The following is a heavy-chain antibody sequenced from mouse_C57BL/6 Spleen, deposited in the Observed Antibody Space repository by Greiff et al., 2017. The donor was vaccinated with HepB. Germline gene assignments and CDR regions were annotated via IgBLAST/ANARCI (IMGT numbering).Heavy chain of an antibody. CDR1: GYTFTDYN. J-gene: IGHJ4*01. V-gene: IGHV1-18*01. D-gene: IGHD2-4*01. CDR3: ARGNYDYDVGYYAMDY. CDR2: INPNNGGT. Sequence: VQLQQSGPELVKPGASVKIPCKASGYTFTDYNMDWVKQSHGKSLEWIGDINPNNGGTIYNQKFKGKATLTVDKSSSTAYMELSSLTSEDTAVYDCARGNYDYDVGYYAMDYWGQGTSVTVSS.